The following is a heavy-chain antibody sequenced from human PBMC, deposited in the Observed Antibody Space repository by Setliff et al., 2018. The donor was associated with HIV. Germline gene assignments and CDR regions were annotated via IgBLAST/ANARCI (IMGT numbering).Heavy chain of an antibody. Sequence: LRLSCAASGFTFSSYWMSWVRQAPGKGLEWVANIKQDGSEKYYVDSVKGRFTISRDNAKNSLYLQMNSLGAEDTAVYYCASHFGYCSSTSCEGYWGQGALVTVSS. CDR2: IKQDGSEK. V-gene: IGHV3-7*05. CDR3: ASHFGYCSSTSCEGY. D-gene: IGHD2-2*01. CDR1: GFTFSSYW. J-gene: IGHJ4*02.